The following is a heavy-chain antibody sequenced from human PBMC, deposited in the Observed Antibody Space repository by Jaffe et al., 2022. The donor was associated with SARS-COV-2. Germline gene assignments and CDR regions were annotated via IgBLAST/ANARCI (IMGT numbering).Heavy chain of an antibody. J-gene: IGHJ4*02. D-gene: IGHD3-10*01. CDR2: ISSSSSTI. CDR1: GFTFSSYG. CDR3: ARDKGLVRGHVVLDY. Sequence: EVYLVESGEGLVQPGGSLRLSCADSGFTFSSYGMNWVRQAPGKGLEWVSYISSSSSTIYYADSVKGRFTISRDNAKNSLFLQMNSLRDEDTAVYYCARDKGLVRGHVVLDYWGQGTLVTVSS. V-gene: IGHV3-48*02.